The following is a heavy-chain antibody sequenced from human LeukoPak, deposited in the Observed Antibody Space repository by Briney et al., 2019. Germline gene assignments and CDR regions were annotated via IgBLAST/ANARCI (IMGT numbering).Heavy chain of an antibody. V-gene: IGHV3-7*01. CDR3: ARETPRRGETRDGYR. D-gene: IGHD5-24*01. CDR1: GFTFKKYW. Sequence: GGSLRLSCAASGFTFKKYWMNWVRQVPGKGLECLANIKEDGSETYYADSVKGRFTISRDNPKNLLFLQINSLKVEDTAVYYCARETPRRGETRDGYRWGQGTLVTVSS. CDR2: IKEDGSET. J-gene: IGHJ4*02.